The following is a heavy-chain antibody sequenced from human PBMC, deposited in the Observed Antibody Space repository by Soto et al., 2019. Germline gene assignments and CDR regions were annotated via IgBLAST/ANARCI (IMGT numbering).Heavy chain of an antibody. CDR2: INDSGSA. Sequence: QVQLQQWGAGLLKPSETLSLTCAVSGASSGVYYWTWIRQPPGKGLEWIGEINDSGSANHNPSLKSRVTISVDTSKNQFSLRLSSVTAADTAVYYCAGLRGCYYYMDVWGKGTTVTVSS. J-gene: IGHJ6*03. CDR1: GASSGVYY. V-gene: IGHV4-34*01. CDR3: AGLRGCYYYMDV. D-gene: IGHD3-10*01.